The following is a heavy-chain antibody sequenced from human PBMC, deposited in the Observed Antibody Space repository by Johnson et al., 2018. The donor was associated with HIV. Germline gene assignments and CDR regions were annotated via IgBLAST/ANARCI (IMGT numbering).Heavy chain of an antibody. Sequence: QVLLVESGGGVVQPGRSLRLSCAASGFTFSSYAMHWVRQAPGKGLEWVAVISYDGSNKYYADSVKGRFTISRDNSKNTLYLQMNSLRAEDTAMYYCAKDGGRWSYSFDVWGQGTMVSVSS. CDR1: GFTFSSYA. V-gene: IGHV3-30-3*01. D-gene: IGHD3-16*01. J-gene: IGHJ3*01. CDR3: AKDGGRWSYSFDV. CDR2: ISYDGSNK.